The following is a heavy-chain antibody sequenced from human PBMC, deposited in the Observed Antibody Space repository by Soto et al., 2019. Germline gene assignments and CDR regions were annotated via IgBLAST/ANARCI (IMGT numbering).Heavy chain of an antibody. CDR3: ARGSDGSSSRYLNY. CDR2: INQDGSDK. CDR1: GLTFSNYWMSSISRYW. D-gene: IGHD2-2*01. J-gene: IGHJ4*02. V-gene: IGHV3-7*03. Sequence: HLGGSLRLSCADSGLTFSNYWMSSISRYWMSWVRQAPGKGLEWVANINQDGSDKSYVDSVKGRFTISRDNANNTVNLQMNNLGVDDTAVYYCARGSDGSSSRYLNYWGPGTLVTVSS.